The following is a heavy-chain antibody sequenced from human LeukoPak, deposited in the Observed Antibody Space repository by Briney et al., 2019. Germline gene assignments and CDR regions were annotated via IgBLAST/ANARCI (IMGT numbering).Heavy chain of an antibody. J-gene: IGHJ4*02. CDR3: ARGDPRYYDFWSGYHPFDY. CDR1: GGSISSYY. CDR2: IYYSGST. V-gene: IGHV4-59*01. Sequence: SETLSLTCTVSGGSISSYYWSWIRQPPGKGLEWIGYIYYSGSTNYNPSLKSRVTISVDTSKNQFSLKLSSVTAADTDVYYCARGDPRYYDFWSGYHPFDYWGQGTLVTVSS. D-gene: IGHD3-3*01.